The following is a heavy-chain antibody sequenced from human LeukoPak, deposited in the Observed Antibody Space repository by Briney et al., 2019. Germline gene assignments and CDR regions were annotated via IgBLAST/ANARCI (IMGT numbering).Heavy chain of an antibody. V-gene: IGHV3-23*01. CDR2: ISGSGGSP. D-gene: IGHD5-18*01. CDR1: GFTFSSYA. J-gene: IGHJ6*03. CDR3: AKGSESGYSYGYSYYYYMDV. Sequence: GGSLRLSCVASGFTFSSYAMTWVRQAPGKGLEWVSVISGSGGSPYYADSVKGRFTISRDNSKNTLYLQMNSLRAEDTAVYYCAKGSESGYSYGYSYYYYMDVWGKGTTVTVSS.